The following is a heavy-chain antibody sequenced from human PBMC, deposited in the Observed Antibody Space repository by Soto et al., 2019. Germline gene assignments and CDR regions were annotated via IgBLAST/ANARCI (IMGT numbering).Heavy chain of an antibody. CDR2: IYYSGST. D-gene: IGHD5-12*01. J-gene: IGHJ4*02. Sequence: QLQLQESGPGLVKPSETLSLTCTVSGGSISSSSYYWGWIRQPPGKGLEWIGSIYYSGSTYYNPSLKSRVTISVDTSKNQFSLKLSSVTAADTAVYYCASRAQDNSGYQTYYFDYWGQGTLVTVSS. CDR1: GGSISSSSYY. V-gene: IGHV4-39*01. CDR3: ASRAQDNSGYQTYYFDY.